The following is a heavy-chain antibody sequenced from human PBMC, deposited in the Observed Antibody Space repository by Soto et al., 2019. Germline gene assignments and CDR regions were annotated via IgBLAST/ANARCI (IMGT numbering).Heavy chain of an antibody. D-gene: IGHD3-10*01. CDR2: MHYSGSA. V-gene: IGHV4-39*02. CDR3: ARMDYYGSGAQDY. CDR1: GGSISSSSYY. J-gene: IGHJ4*02. Sequence: SETLSLTCTVSGGSISSSSYYWGWIRQPPGKGLEWIGSMHYSGSAHYNPSLKSRVAISVDTSKNNFSLRLSSVTAADTAVYYCARMDYYGSGAQDYWGQGTLVTVSS.